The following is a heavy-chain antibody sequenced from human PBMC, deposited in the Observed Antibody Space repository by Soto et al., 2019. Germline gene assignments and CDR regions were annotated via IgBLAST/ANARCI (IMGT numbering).Heavy chain of an antibody. Sequence: QMQLVESGGGVVQPGRSLRLSCAASGFTFRSYAFHWFGQAPGKGLGWGALIWFVGSKKYYVDSVKGRFAVSRDNSKNTLYLQMNSLRVEDTAVYYCARDRLVPYGYGMDVWGQGTTVTVSS. CDR2: IWFVGSKK. D-gene: IGHD2-2*01. J-gene: IGHJ6*02. CDR1: GFTFRSYA. CDR3: ARDRLVPYGYGMDV. V-gene: IGHV3-33*01.